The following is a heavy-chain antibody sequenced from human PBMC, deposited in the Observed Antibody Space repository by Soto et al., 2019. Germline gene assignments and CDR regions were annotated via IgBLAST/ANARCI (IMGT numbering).Heavy chain of an antibody. V-gene: IGHV1-18*01. CDR1: GYTFTSYG. D-gene: IGHD4-17*01. CDR2: ISAYNGNT. J-gene: IGHJ5*02. Sequence: QVPLVQSGAEVKKPGASVKVSCKASGYTFTSYGISWVRQAPGQGLERMGWISAYNGNTNYAQKLQGRVTMTTDTSTSTAYMELRSLRSDDTAVYYCARDLPGDYGDYGGEGAFDPWGQGTLVTVSS. CDR3: ARDLPGDYGDYGGEGAFDP.